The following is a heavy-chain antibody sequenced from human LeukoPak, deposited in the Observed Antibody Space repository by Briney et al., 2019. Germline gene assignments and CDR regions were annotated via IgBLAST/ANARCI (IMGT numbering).Heavy chain of an antibody. CDR3: ARESRRWLPKGGSAFDI. CDR1: GGSFSGYY. CDR2: INHSGST. J-gene: IGHJ3*02. D-gene: IGHD3-16*01. V-gene: IGHV4-34*01. Sequence: SETLSLTCAVYGGSFSGYYWSWIRQPPGKGLEWIGEINHSGSTNYNPSLKSRVTISVDTSKNQFSLKLSSVTAADTAVYYCARESRRWLPKGGSAFDIWGQGTMVTVSS.